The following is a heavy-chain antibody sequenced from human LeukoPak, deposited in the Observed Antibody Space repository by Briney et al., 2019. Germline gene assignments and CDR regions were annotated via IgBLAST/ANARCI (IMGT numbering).Heavy chain of an antibody. CDR1: GYTFTGYY. D-gene: IGHD1-26*01. CDR2: INPNSGAT. J-gene: IGHJ4*02. V-gene: IGHV1-2*02. Sequence: ASVKVSCKASGYTFTGYYMHWVRHAPGQGLEWMGWINPNSGATNYAQKFQGRVTMTRDTSISTAYMELSRLRSDDTAVYYCAPSNAWDYYFDYWGQGTLVTVSS. CDR3: APSNAWDYYFDY.